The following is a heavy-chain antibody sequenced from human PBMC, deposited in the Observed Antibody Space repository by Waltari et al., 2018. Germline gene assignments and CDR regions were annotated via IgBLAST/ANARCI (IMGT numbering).Heavy chain of an antibody. D-gene: IGHD1-26*01. Sequence: EVQLVESGGGWVQPGGSLRLSCAASGFTLSDYEMDWVRQAPGKGLEWVGRSRNKGNSDSAEYAASVKDRFTISRDESKSSVYLYMSSLKSEDTAVYYCARDYWGSYEYWGQGSHVTVSS. CDR3: ARDYWGSYEY. CDR1: GFTLSDYE. J-gene: IGHJ4*02. V-gene: IGHV3-72*01. CDR2: SRNKGNSDSA.